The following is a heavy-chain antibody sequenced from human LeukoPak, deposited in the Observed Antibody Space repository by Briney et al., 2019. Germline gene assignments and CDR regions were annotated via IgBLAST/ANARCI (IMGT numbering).Heavy chain of an antibody. D-gene: IGHD6-19*01. CDR1: GYTFTSYG. Sequence: ASVKVSCKASGYTFTSYGISWVRQAPGQGVEWMGWISAYNSNTNYAQKFQGRVTMTEDTSTDTAYMELSSLRSEDTAVYYCATEMSDSSGWYGIGFDPWGQGTLVTVSS. J-gene: IGHJ5*02. V-gene: IGHV1-18*01. CDR2: ISAYNSNT. CDR3: ATEMSDSSGWYGIGFDP.